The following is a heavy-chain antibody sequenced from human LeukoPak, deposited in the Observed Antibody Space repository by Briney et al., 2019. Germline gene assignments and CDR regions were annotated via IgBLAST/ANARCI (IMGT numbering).Heavy chain of an antibody. CDR2: IYPGDSDT. J-gene: IGHJ4*02. CDR1: GYTVTNYW. CDR3: ARRGPSTEYFDH. D-gene: IGHD3-16*01. V-gene: IGHV5-51*01. Sequence: GESLKISCKGSGYTVTNYWIGWVRQRPGKGLEWMGIIYPGDSDTRYNPSFQGQVTISADKSISTAYLQWSSLEASYTGIYYCARRGPSTEYFDHWGQGTLVTDSS.